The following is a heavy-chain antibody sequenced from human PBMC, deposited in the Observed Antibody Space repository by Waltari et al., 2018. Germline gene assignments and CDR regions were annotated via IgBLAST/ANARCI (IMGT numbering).Heavy chain of an antibody. CDR2: SNSDGSSI. Sequence: QVPGKVLLLVSRSNSDGSSISYADSVKCRFTIYKDNAKNTVYLQMNSLRDDDTAIYYCARGARRTTVTTGWWYFDVWGRGTLVTVSS. D-gene: IGHD4-17*01. CDR3: ARGARRTTVTTGWWYFDV. V-gene: IGHV3-74*01. J-gene: IGHJ2*01.